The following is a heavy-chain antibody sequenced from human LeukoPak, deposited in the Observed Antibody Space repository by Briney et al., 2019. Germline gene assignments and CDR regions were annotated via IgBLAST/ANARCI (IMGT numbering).Heavy chain of an antibody. CDR1: GYTFTSYD. CDR3: ARGFRSGSYHRWFDP. Sequence: ASVKVSCKASGYTFTSYDINWVRQATGQGLEWMGWMNPNSGNTGYAQKFQGRVTMTRNTSISTAYMELSSLRSEDAAVYYCARGFRSGSYHRWFDPWGQGTLVTVSS. CDR2: MNPNSGNT. V-gene: IGHV1-8*01. D-gene: IGHD3-10*01. J-gene: IGHJ5*02.